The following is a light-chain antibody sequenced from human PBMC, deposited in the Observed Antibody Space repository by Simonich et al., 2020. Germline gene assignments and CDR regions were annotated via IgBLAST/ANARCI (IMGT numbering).Light chain of an antibody. CDR3: QVWDSSSDVV. CDR2: KDI. CDR1: VLAKKY. J-gene: IGLJ2*01. Sequence: SYELTQPSSVSVSPGQTARITCSGDVLAKKYARWFQQKPGQAPVLVIYKDIERPSGCPERFSGSSSGTTVTLSISGAQVEDEADYYCQVWDSSSDVVFGGGTKLTVL. V-gene: IGLV3-27*01.